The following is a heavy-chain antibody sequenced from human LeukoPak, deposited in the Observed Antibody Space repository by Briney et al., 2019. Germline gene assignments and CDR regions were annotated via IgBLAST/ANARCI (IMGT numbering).Heavy chain of an antibody. CDR3: ARGHYDSSGYHFDY. CDR1: GYTFTSYD. V-gene: IGHV1-8*01. Sequence: GASVKVSCTASGYTFTSYDINWVRQATGQGLEWMGWMNPNSGNTGYAQKFQGRVTMTRNTSISTAYMELSSLRSEDTAVYYCARGHYDSSGYHFDYWGQGTLVTVSS. CDR2: MNPNSGNT. D-gene: IGHD3-22*01. J-gene: IGHJ4*02.